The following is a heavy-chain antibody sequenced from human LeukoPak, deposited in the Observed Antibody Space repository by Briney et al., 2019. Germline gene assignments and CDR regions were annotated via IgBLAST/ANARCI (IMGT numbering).Heavy chain of an antibody. CDR1: GYSVTNYY. D-gene: IGHD2-21*01. J-gene: IGHJ4*02. V-gene: IGHV1-46*01. CDR2: INPSTNGW. CDR3: ARSGMWFSTND. Sequence: ASVKVSCKAPGYSVTNYYMHWVRQAPGQGLEWMGMINPSTNGWTYAQKFQGRVTVTSDTSTSTVYMELSSLRSEDTAVYYCARSGMWFSTNDWGQGTLITVSS.